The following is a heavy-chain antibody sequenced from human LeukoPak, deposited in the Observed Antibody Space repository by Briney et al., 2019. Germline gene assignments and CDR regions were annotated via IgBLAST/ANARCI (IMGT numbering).Heavy chain of an antibody. CDR2: IIPIFGTA. Sequence: GASVKVSCKASGGTFSSYAISWVRQAPGQGLEWMGGIIPIFGTANYAQKFQGRVTITADESTSTAYMELSSLRSEDTAVYYCARDLVRGVPLDYWGQGTLVTVSS. CDR3: ARDLVRGVPLDY. J-gene: IGHJ4*02. V-gene: IGHV1-69*13. D-gene: IGHD3-10*01. CDR1: GGTFSSYA.